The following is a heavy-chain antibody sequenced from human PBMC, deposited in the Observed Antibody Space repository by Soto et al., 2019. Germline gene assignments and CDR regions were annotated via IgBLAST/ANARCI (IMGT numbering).Heavy chain of an antibody. CDR2: IYYSGST. CDR3: ARVDGYYYYGMDV. Sequence: SEPLSLTCTVSGGSISSYYWSWIRQPPGKGLEWIGYIYYSGSTNYNPSLKSRVTISVDTSKNQFSLKLSSVTAADTAVYYCARVDGYYYYGMDVWGQGTTVTVSS. CDR1: GGSISSYY. V-gene: IGHV4-59*01. J-gene: IGHJ6*02.